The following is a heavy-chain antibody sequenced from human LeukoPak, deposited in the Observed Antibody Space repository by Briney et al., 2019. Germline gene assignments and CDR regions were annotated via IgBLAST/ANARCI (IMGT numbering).Heavy chain of an antibody. CDR2: ISYDGSNK. D-gene: IGHD6-19*01. CDR3: AKDSYSSGWYACFDY. CDR1: GFTFSSYE. Sequence: PGGSLRLSCAASGFTFSSYEINWVRQAPGKGLEWVAVISYDGSNKYYADSVKGRFTISRDNSKNTLYLQMNSLRAEDTAVYYCAKDSYSSGWYACFDYWGQGTLVTVSS. J-gene: IGHJ4*02. V-gene: IGHV3-30*18.